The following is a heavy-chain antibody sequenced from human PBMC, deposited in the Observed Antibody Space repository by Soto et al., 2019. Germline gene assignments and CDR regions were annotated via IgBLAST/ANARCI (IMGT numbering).Heavy chain of an antibody. J-gene: IGHJ5*02. CDR3: ARDRSDIVVVVAASNWFDP. CDR1: GGTFSSYT. Sequence: SVKVSCKASGGTFSSYTISWVRQAPGQGLEWMGRIIPILGIANYAQKFQGRVTITADKSTSTAYMELSSLRSEDTAVYYCARDRSDIVVVVAASNWFDPWGQGTLVTVSS. V-gene: IGHV1-69*04. D-gene: IGHD2-15*01. CDR2: IIPILGIA.